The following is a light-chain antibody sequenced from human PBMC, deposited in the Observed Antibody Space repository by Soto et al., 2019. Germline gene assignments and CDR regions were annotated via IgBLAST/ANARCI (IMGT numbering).Light chain of an antibody. V-gene: IGLV2-14*01. CDR3: SSYTSSSTLYV. Sequence: QSALTQPASVSGSPGQSITISCTGTSSDVGGYDYVSWYQQHPRKAPKLMIYDVSNRPSGISYRFSGSKSGNTASLTISGLQAEDEADYYCSSYTSSSTLYVFGTGTKLTVL. CDR1: SSDVGGYDY. CDR2: DVS. J-gene: IGLJ1*01.